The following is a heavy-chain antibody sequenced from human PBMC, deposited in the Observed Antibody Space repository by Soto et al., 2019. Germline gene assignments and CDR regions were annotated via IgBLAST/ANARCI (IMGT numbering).Heavy chain of an antibody. Sequence: SETLSLTCTVSGGSISSYYWSWIRQPPGKGLEWIGYIYYSGSTNYNPSLKSRVTISVDTSKNQFSLKLSSVTAADTAVYYCARVRGYYDILTGYYTSYYGMDVSGQGTTVT. V-gene: IGHV4-59*01. D-gene: IGHD3-9*01. CDR1: GGSISSYY. J-gene: IGHJ6*02. CDR2: IYYSGST. CDR3: ARVRGYYDILTGYYTSYYGMDV.